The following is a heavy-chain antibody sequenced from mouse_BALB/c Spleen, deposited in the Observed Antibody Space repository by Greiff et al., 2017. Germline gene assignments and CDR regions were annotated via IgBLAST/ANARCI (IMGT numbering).Heavy chain of an antibody. CDR2: INPSNGRT. Sequence: VQLQQPGAELVKPGASVKLSCKASGYTFTSYWMHWVKQRPGQGLEWIGEINPSNGRTNYNEKFKSKATLTVDKSSSTAYMQLSSLTSEDSAVYYCARSRYDEGYYFDYWGQGTTLTVSS. CDR3: ARSRYDEGYYFDY. CDR1: GYTFTSYW. J-gene: IGHJ2*01. V-gene: IGHV1S81*02. D-gene: IGHD2-14*01.